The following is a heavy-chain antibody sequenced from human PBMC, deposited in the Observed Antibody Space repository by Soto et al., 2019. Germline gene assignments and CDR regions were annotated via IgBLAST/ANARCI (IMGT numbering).Heavy chain of an antibody. CDR3: AKDAAPPNDPTVTSYFDY. J-gene: IGHJ4*02. D-gene: IGHD4-17*01. V-gene: IGHV3-23*01. Sequence: GGSLRLSCAASGFTFSSYAMSWVRQAPGKGLEWVSAISGSGGSTYYADSVKGRFTISRDNSKNTLYLQMNSLRAEDTAVYYCAKDAAPPNDPTVTSYFDYWGQGTLVTVSS. CDR2: ISGSGGST. CDR1: GFTFSSYA.